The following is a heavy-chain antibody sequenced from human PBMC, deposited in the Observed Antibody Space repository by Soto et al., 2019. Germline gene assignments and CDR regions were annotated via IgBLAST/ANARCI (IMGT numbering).Heavy chain of an antibody. CDR2: MYHSGNT. J-gene: IGHJ4*02. V-gene: IGHV4-59*01. CDR3: ARWSGWNEF. CDR1: GASITSTL. D-gene: IGHD3-3*01. Sequence: SETLSLTCSVSGASITSTLWTWIRQPPGKGLEWIGNMYHSGNTNYNPSLKSRVAISVDTSKNQFSLRLSSVTAADTAVYYCARWSGWNEFWGQGTLVTVSS.